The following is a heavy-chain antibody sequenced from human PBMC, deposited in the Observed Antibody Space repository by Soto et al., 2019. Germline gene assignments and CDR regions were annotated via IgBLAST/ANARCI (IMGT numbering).Heavy chain of an antibody. J-gene: IGHJ6*02. CDR1: GYTFTGYY. V-gene: IGHV1-2*04. CDR2: INPNSGGT. D-gene: IGHD6-13*01. Sequence: VKVSCKASGYTFTGYYMHWVRQAPGQGLEWMGWINPNSGGTNYAQKFQGWVTMTRDTSISTAYMELSRLRSDDTAVYYCARGQYSSSWDDYYYYYGMDVWGQGTTVTVSS. CDR3: ARGQYSSSWDDYYYYYGMDV.